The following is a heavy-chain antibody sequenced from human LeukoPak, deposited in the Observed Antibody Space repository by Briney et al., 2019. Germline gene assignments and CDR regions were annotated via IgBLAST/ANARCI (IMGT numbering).Heavy chain of an antibody. V-gene: IGHV4-28*01. Sequence: SDTLSLTCAVSGYSISSSNWWGWIRPPPGKGLGWIGYIYYSGSTYYNPSLKSRVTMSVDTSKNQFSLKLSSVTAVDTAVYYCASSPAVTCFDYWGQGTLVTVSS. CDR2: IYYSGST. CDR3: ASSPAVTCFDY. J-gene: IGHJ4*02. D-gene: IGHD4-17*01. CDR1: GYSISSSNW.